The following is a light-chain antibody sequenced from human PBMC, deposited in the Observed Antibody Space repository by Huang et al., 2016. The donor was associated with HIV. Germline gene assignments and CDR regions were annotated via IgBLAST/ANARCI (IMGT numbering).Light chain of an antibody. V-gene: IGKV3-15*01. J-gene: IGKJ2*01. CDR2: AAS. CDR1: QTVSTN. CDR3: QQYYSWPYT. Sequence: EIVMTQSPATLSVSPAKRATLSCRASQTVSTNLAWYQQKPGQAPRLLIFAASTRANGTAGRFSGGGSGTEFTLTISSLESEDFALYYGQQYYSWPYTFGQGTRLEIK.